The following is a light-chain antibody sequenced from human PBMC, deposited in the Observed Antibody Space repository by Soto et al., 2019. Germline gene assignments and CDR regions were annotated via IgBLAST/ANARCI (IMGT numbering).Light chain of an antibody. CDR3: QSYDSSNHGV. CDR2: EDD. J-gene: IGLJ3*02. Sequence: NFMLTQPHSVSESPGKTVTISCTRSSGSIATNYVQWFQQRPGSAPIIVIYEDDQRPSGVPDRFSGSIDSSSNPASLTISGLQTEDEADYYCQSYDSSNHGVFGGGTQLTVL. V-gene: IGLV6-57*03. CDR1: SGSIATNY.